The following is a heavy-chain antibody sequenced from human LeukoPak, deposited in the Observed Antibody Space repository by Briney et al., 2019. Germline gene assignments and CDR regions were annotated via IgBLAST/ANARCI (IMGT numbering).Heavy chain of an antibody. CDR3: AREDPQTTVPEGLDV. V-gene: IGHV4-59*01. Sequence: PSETLSLTCTVSGGSIGNYYWSWLRQPPGKGLEWIGYIYFSGTTNINPPLKSRVTISVDMSKNQLSLKLSSVTAADTAVYYCAREDPQTTVPEGLDVWGQGTTVTVSS. J-gene: IGHJ6*02. CDR1: GGSIGNYY. D-gene: IGHD4-17*01. CDR2: IYFSGTT.